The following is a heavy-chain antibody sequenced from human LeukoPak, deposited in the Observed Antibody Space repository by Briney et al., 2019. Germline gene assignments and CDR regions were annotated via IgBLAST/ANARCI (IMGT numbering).Heavy chain of an antibody. V-gene: IGHV4-59*01. CDR2: IYYSGST. Sequence: SETLSLTCTVSGGSISSYYWSWIRQPPGKGLEWIGYIYYSGSTNYNPSLKSRVTISVDTSKNQFSLKLSSVTAADTAVYYCARFRGVIISHYYYYGMDVWGQGTTVTVSS. D-gene: IGHD3-10*01. CDR3: ARFRGVIISHYYYYGMDV. CDR1: GGSISSYY. J-gene: IGHJ6*02.